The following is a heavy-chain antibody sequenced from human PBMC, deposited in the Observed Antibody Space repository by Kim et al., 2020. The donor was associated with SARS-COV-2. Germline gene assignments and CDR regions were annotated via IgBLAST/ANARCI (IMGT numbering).Heavy chain of an antibody. J-gene: IGHJ4*02. Sequence: SGPTLVNPTQTLTLSCTVSGFSLSTSGVGVAWIRQPPGKALEWLGLIYWDDDARYSPSLKSRLTITKDTSKNQVVLTMTNVDPVDTATYYCAHTRWEPLAAQIFDYWGQGTLVTVSS. V-gene: IGHV2-5*02. D-gene: IGHD1-26*01. CDR1: GFSLSTSGVG. CDR2: IYWDDDA. CDR3: AHTRWEPLAAQIFDY.